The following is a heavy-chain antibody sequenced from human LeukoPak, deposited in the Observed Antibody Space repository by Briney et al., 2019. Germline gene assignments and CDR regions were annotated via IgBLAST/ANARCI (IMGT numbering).Heavy chain of an antibody. D-gene: IGHD3-22*01. J-gene: IGHJ4*02. CDR2: IQASGST. V-gene: IGHV4-61*02. CDR1: GGSFSIDSYY. CDR3: ARDSITTWYGQDY. Sequence: PSETLSLTCTVSGGSFSIDSYYWTWIRQPAGRGLEWIGRIQASGSTNYNPSLKSRITISIDTSKNQFSLKLSSVTAADTDLYYCARDSITTWYGQDYWGQGTLVTVSS.